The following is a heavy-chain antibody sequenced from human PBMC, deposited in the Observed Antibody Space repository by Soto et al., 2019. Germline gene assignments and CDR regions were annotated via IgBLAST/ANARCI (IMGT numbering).Heavy chain of an antibody. CDR3: AXXXIVMIRAGISFDS. Sequence: VHLVESGGGLVQPGGSLRLSCAASGFTFSTFAMSWVRQAPEKGLEWVSAVSGTGALTHYADSVKGRFTVSRDNSKDTLYLQMHSLRAEDTAIYXCAXXXIVMIRAGISFDSWGQGSLVTVSS. V-gene: IGHV3-23*04. J-gene: IGHJ4*02. CDR2: VSGTGALT. CDR1: GFTFSTFA. D-gene: IGHD2-15*01.